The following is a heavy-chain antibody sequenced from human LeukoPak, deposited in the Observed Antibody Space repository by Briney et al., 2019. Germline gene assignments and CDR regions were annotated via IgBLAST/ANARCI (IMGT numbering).Heavy chain of an antibody. Sequence: GGSLRLSCAASGFIFNNYGLIWVRQAPGKGLEWVSAISGSGGSTYYADSVKGRFTISRDNSKNTLYLQMNSLRAEDTAVYYCAKSFGYCSSTSCYGGDYWGQGTLVTVSS. V-gene: IGHV3-23*01. CDR3: AKSFGYCSSTSCYGGDY. J-gene: IGHJ4*02. CDR2: ISGSGGST. D-gene: IGHD2-2*01. CDR1: GFIFNNYG.